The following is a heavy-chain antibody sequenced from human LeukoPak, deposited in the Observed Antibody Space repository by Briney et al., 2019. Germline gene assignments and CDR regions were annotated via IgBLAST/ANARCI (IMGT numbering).Heavy chain of an antibody. CDR2: IYPGDSDT. CDR1: GYSFTNYW. J-gene: IGHJ5*02. CDR3: ARHLRLWQNWFDP. D-gene: IGHD5-18*01. Sequence: GESLKISCKGSGYSFTNYWIGWVRQMPGKGPEWMGIIYPGDSDTRYSPSFQGQVTISADKSISTAYLQWSSLKASDTAMYYCARHLRLWQNWFDPGGQGALVTVSS. V-gene: IGHV5-51*01.